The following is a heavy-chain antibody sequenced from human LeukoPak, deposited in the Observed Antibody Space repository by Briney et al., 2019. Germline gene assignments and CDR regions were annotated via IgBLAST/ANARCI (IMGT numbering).Heavy chain of an antibody. D-gene: IGHD1-7*01. CDR2: IKQDGSEK. J-gene: IGHJ4*02. CDR1: GFTFSSYW. CDR3: ARQYNWNFVDY. V-gene: IGHV3-7*01. Sequence: GRSLRLSCAASGFTFSSYWMSWVRQAPGKGLGWVANIKQDGSEKYYVDSVKGRFTISRDNAKNSLYLQMNSLRAEDTAVYYCARQYNWNFVDYWGQGTLVTVSS.